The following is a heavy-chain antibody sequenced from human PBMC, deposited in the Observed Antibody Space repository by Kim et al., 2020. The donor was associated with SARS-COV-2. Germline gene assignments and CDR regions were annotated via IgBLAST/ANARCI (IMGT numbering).Heavy chain of an antibody. CDR1: GYSFTSYW. Sequence: GESLKISCKGSGYSFTSYWIGWVRQMPGKGLEWMGIIYPGDSDTRYSPSFQGQVTISADKSISTAYLQWSSLKASDTAMYYCARRHYYDILTGYYNEGDFEDYWGQGTLVTVSS. D-gene: IGHD3-9*01. CDR2: IYPGDSDT. J-gene: IGHJ4*02. V-gene: IGHV5-51*01. CDR3: ARRHYYDILTGYYNEGDFEDY.